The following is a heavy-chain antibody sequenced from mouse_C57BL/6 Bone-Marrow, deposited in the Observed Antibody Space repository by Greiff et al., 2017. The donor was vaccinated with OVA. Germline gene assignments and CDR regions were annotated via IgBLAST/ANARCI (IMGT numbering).Heavy chain of an antibody. D-gene: IGHD1-1*01. V-gene: IGHV2-2*01. CDR3: ARNPPPIITTVVATSYYAMDY. Sequence: VQLQESGPGLVQPSQSLSITCTVSGFSLTSYGVHWVRQSPGKGLEWLGVIWSGGSTDYNAAFISRLSISKDNSKSQVFFKMNSLQADDTAIYYCARNPPPIITTVVATSYYAMDYWGQGTSVTVSS. J-gene: IGHJ4*01. CDR2: IWSGGST. CDR1: GFSLTSYG.